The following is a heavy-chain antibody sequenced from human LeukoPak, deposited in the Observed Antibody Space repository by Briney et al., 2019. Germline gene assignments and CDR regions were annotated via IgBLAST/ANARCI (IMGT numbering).Heavy chain of an antibody. CDR2: ISGSGGST. V-gene: IGHV3-23*01. J-gene: IGHJ2*01. CDR3: AREGRWWYFDL. Sequence: GGSLRLSCAASGFTFSSYGMSWVRQAPGKGLEWVSAISGSGGSTYYADSVKGRFTISRDNSKNTLYLQMGSLRAEDMAVYYCAREGRWWYFDLWGRGTLVTVSS. D-gene: IGHD5-24*01. CDR1: GFTFSSYG.